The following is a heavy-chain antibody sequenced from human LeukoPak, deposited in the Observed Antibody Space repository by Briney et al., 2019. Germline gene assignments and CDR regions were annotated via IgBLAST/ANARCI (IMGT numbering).Heavy chain of an antibody. CDR2: ISSSGSTI. D-gene: IGHD6-19*01. V-gene: IGHV3-48*03. J-gene: IGHJ5*02. Sequence: GGSLRLSCAASGFTFSSCEMNWVRQAPGKGLEWVSYISSSGSTIYYADSVKGRFIISRDNAKNSLYLQMNSLRAEDTADYYCARDSSGWYHWFDPWGQGTLVTVSS. CDR1: GFTFSSCE. CDR3: ARDSSGWYHWFDP.